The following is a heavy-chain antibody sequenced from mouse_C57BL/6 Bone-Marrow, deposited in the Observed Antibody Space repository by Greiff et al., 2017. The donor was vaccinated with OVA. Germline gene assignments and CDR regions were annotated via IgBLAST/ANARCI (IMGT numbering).Heavy chain of an antibody. CDR1: GFTFSNYW. J-gene: IGHJ4*01. CDR2: IRLKSDNYAT. D-gene: IGHD1-1*01. CDR3: TDYGSSYYAMDY. V-gene: IGHV6-3*01. Sequence: EVKVEESGGGLVQPGGSMKLSCVASGFTFSNYWMNWVRQSPEKGLEWVAQIRLKSDNYATHYAESVIGRFTISRDDSKSSVYLQMNNLRAEDTGIYYCTDYGSSYYAMDYWGQGTSVTVSS.